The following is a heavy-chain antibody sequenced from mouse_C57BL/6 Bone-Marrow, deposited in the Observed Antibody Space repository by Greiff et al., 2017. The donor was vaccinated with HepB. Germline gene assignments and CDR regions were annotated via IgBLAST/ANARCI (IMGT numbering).Heavy chain of an antibody. CDR2: INPSSGYT. D-gene: IGHD1-1*01. Sequence: VQVVESGAELARPGASVKMSCKASGYTFTSYTMHWVKQRPGQGLEWIGYINPSSGYTKYNQKFKDKATLTADKSSSTAYMQLSSLTSEDSAVYYCASGYGSSYAMDYWGQGTSVTVSS. V-gene: IGHV1-4*01. CDR1: GYTFTSYT. J-gene: IGHJ4*01. CDR3: ASGYGSSYAMDY.